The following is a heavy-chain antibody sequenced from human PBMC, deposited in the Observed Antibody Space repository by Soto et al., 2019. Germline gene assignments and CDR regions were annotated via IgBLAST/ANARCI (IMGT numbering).Heavy chain of an antibody. J-gene: IGHJ6*02. D-gene: IGHD3-10*01. CDR3: ARDLTRLLWFGELLIYYYGMDV. Sequence: ASVKVSCKASGYTFTSYYMHWVRQAPGQGLEWMGIINPSGGSTSYAQKFQGRVTMTRDTSTSTVYMELSSLRSEDTAVYYCARDLTRLLWFGELLIYYYGMDVWGQGTTVTVSS. CDR1: GYTFTSYY. V-gene: IGHV1-46*01. CDR2: INPSGGST.